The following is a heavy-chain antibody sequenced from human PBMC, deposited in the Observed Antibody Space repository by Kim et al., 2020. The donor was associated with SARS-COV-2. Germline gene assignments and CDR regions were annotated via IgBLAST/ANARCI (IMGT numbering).Heavy chain of an antibody. CDR3: ARVYSSSWDFDY. D-gene: IGHD6-13*01. Sequence: YAQRFPGRVTMTRDTSTSTVYMELSSLRSDDTAVYYCARVYSSSWDFDYWGQGTLVTVSS. J-gene: IGHJ4*02. V-gene: IGHV1-46*01.